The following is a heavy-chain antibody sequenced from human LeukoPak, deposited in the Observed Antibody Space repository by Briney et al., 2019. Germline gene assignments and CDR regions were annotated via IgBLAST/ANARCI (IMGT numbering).Heavy chain of an antibody. CDR1: GFTFSDYY. D-gene: IGHD3-22*01. V-gene: IGHV3-11*04. CDR2: ISSSGSTI. CDR3: ARRDCDTIKCRGSNWFDP. J-gene: IGHJ5*02. Sequence: GGSLRLSCAASGFTFSDYYMSWIRQAPGKGLEWVSYISSSGSTIYYADSVKGRFTISRDNAKNSLYLQMNSLRAEDTAVYYCARRDCDTIKCRGSNWFDPWGQGTLVSVSS.